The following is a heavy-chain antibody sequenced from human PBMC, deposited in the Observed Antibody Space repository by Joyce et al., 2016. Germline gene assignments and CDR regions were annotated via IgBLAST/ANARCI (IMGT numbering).Heavy chain of an antibody. V-gene: IGHV3-30*18. CDR2: ISNDGKNK. CDR1: GLTFRSYG. D-gene: IGHD6-25*01. Sequence: QAQLVESGGGVVQPGRSLRLSCAVSGLTFRSYGMHWVRQAPGKGLEGVAVISNDGKNKNYADSVKGRFTVSRDNSKKILSLQMNSLRPEDTAVYYCAKDRETSAVLDFWGQGTPVTVSS. CDR3: AKDRETSAVLDF. J-gene: IGHJ4*02.